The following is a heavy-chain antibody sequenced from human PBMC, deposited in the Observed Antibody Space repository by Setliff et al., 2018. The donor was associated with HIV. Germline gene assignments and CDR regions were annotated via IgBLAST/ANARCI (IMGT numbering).Heavy chain of an antibody. CDR1: GGSISSSH. J-gene: IGHJ6*03. CDR2: IYYSGST. V-gene: IGHV4-59*01. CDR3: ARARTPYYYDSSAYYFNYYYMDV. D-gene: IGHD3-22*01. Sequence: SETLSLTCTAAGGSISSSHWSWIRQPPGKGLEWIGYIYYSGSTNYNPSLKSRVTISVDTSKNQFSLKLSSVTAADTAVYYCARARTPYYYDSSAYYFNYYYMDVWGKGTTVTVSS.